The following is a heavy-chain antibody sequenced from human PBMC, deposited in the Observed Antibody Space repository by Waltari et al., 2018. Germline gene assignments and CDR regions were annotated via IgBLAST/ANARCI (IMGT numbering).Heavy chain of an antibody. J-gene: IGHJ4*02. CDR1: GFTLNNFA. Sequence: VPLLESGGGFVQTGGSRRLPCASSGFTLNNFAINWFRQAPGKGLEWVATITGDASTYYLDSVKGRFTVSRDNAKSTGYLQMSILRAEDTALYYCAKDELSGDCYVIFDYWGPGTLVTVSS. CDR3: AKDELSGDCYVIFDY. CDR2: ITGDAST. D-gene: IGHD2-21*01. V-gene: IGHV3-23*01.